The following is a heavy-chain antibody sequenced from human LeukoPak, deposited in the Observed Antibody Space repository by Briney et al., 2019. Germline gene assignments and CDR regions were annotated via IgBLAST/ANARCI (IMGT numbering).Heavy chain of an antibody. V-gene: IGHV4-39*02. CDR2: IYYSGSA. CDR1: GGSISSSSYY. Sequence: SETLSLTCIVSGGSISSSSYYWGWIRQPPGKGLEWIGSIYYSGSAYYNPSLKSRVTISVDTSKNQFSLKLSSVTAADTAVYYCARDSYMGYMDVWGKGTTVTISS. D-gene: IGHD3-10*01. J-gene: IGHJ6*03. CDR3: ARDSYMGYMDV.